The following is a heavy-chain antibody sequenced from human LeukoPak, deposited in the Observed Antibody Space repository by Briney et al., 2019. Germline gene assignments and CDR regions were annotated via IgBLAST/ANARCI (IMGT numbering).Heavy chain of an antibody. CDR1: GGSISSRSYY. Sequence: SETLSLTCTVSGGSISSRSYYWGWIRQPPGKGLEWIGIIYYSGSTHYNPSLKSRVTISVDTSKNQFSLKLSSVTAADTAVYYCARGVVNDYGDRFPFDYWGQGTLVTVSS. V-gene: IGHV4-39*01. J-gene: IGHJ4*02. D-gene: IGHD4-17*01. CDR3: ARGVVNDYGDRFPFDY. CDR2: IYYSGST.